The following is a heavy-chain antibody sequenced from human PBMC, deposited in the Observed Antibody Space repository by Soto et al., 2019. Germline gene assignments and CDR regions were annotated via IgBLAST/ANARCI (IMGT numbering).Heavy chain of an antibody. CDR1: GGSISSGDYY. D-gene: IGHD1-20*01. Sequence: SETLSLTCTVSGGSISSGDYYWSWIRQPPGKGLEWIGYIYHSGSTYYNPSLKGRVTISVDTSKNQFSLKLSSVTAADTAVYYCARGGITGTTYFDYWGQGTLVTVSS. J-gene: IGHJ4*02. V-gene: IGHV4-30-4*01. CDR3: ARGGITGTTYFDY. CDR2: IYHSGST.